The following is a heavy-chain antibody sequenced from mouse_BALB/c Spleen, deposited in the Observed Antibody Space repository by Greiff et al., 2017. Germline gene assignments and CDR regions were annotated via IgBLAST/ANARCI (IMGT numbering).Heavy chain of an antibody. CDR3: TRLGVYYGSSAYFDY. Sequence: VQLQQSGAELVKPGASVKLSCKASGYTFTSYYMYWVKQRPGQGLEWIGEINPSNGGTNFNEKFKSKATLTVDKSSSTAYMQLSSLTSEDSAVYYCTRLGVYYGSSAYFDYWGEGTTLTVSS. D-gene: IGHD1-1*01. CDR1: GYTFTSYY. V-gene: IGHV1S81*02. CDR2: INPSNGGT. J-gene: IGHJ2*01.